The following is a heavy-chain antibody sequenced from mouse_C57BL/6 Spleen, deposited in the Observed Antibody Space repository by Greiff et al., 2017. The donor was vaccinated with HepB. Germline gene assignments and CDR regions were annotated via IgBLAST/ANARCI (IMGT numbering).Heavy chain of an antibody. J-gene: IGHJ1*03. CDR3: ARHYYGYDVWYFDV. CDR2: ISNGGGST. V-gene: IGHV5-12*01. D-gene: IGHD2-2*01. Sequence: EVKLVESGGGLVQPGGSLKLSCAASGFTFSDYYMYWVRQTPEKRLEWVAYISNGGGSTYYPDTVKGRFTISRDNAKNTLYLQMSRLKSEDTAMYYCARHYYGYDVWYFDVWGTGTTVTVSS. CDR1: GFTFSDYY.